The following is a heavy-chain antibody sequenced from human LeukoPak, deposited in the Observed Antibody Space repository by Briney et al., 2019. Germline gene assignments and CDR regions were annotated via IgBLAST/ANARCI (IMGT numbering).Heavy chain of an antibody. V-gene: IGHV4-59*01. CDR1: GGSISSYY. Sequence: TSETLSLTCTVSGGSISSYYWSYIRQPPGKGLEWIGYIYYSGSTNYNPSLKSRVTISVDTSKNQFSLKLSSVTAADTAVYYCARDRVYYFDYWGQGTLVTVSS. D-gene: IGHD2-8*01. CDR3: ARDRVYYFDY. CDR2: IYYSGST. J-gene: IGHJ4*02.